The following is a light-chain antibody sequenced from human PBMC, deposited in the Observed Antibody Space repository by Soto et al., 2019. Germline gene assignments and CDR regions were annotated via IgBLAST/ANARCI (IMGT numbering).Light chain of an antibody. Sequence: IQLTQTPSSLSASVGDRVTITCRASQGISSFLAWYQQKPGKAPKLLIYAASSLQSGVPSRFSGSGFGTDFTLTITSLQPEDFATYYCQQTSSTPTFGGGTKVDI. V-gene: IGKV1-9*01. CDR3: QQTSSTPT. CDR2: AAS. CDR1: QGISSF. J-gene: IGKJ4*01.